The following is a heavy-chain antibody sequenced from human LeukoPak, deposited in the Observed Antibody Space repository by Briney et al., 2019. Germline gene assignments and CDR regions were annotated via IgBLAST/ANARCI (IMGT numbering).Heavy chain of an antibody. V-gene: IGHV1-18*01. CDR1: GYTFTSYG. Sequence: ASVKVSCKASGYTFTSYGISWVRQAPGQGLEWMGWISAYNGNTNYAQKLQGRVTMTTDTSTSTAYMELRSLRSEDTAVYYCARDRNVVVVAAGAFDIWGQGTMVTVSS. J-gene: IGHJ3*02. CDR2: ISAYNGNT. D-gene: IGHD2-15*01. CDR3: ARDRNVVVVAAGAFDI.